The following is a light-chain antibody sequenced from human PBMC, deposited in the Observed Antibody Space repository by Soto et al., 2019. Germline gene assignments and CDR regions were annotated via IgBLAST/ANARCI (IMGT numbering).Light chain of an antibody. CDR1: TIDVGGYNY. V-gene: IGLV2-8*01. CDR2: EVN. J-gene: IGLJ1*01. Sequence: QSVLTHPPSASGSPGQSVSISCTGTTIDVGGYNYVSWYQQHPGKAPKLMIYEVNKRPSGPPNRFSVSTSANTASLTVSGLQAEDEADCYCSSDAGSSNVFGTGTTVTV. CDR3: SSDAGSSNV.